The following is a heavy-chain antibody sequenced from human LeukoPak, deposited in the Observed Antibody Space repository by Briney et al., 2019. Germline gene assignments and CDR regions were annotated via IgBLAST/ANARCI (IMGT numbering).Heavy chain of an antibody. CDR1: GVSFSSYA. Sequence: GGSLRLSCAASGVSFSSYAMSWVRQAPGKGLEWVSAISESGGYTNYADSVKGRFTVSRDNSKNTLYLQMNTLRAEDTAVYYCERERSDYLYYFEYWGQGTLVTVSS. J-gene: IGHJ4*02. D-gene: IGHD3-10*01. CDR3: ERERSDYLYYFEY. CDR2: ISESGGYT. V-gene: IGHV3-23*01.